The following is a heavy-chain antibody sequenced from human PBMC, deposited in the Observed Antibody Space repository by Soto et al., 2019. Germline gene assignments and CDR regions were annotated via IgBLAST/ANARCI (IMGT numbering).Heavy chain of an antibody. CDR3: ARTHSGSYYSVFNY. CDR1: GCSIGSGCCC. Sequence: TSETLSLTWPFSGCSIGSGCCCWSWIRQPPGKGLEWIGSIYRSGATSYNPSLKSRVTISVDPSKNQFSLMLTAVTAADTAVYYCARTHSGSYYSVFNYWGQGTLVTVSS. J-gene: IGHJ4*02. V-gene: IGHV4-30-2*03. CDR2: IYRSGAT. D-gene: IGHD1-26*01.